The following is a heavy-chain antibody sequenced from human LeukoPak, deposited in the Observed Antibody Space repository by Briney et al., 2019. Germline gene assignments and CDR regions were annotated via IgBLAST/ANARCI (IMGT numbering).Heavy chain of an antibody. CDR2: ISGSVDST. Sequence: GGSLRLSCAASGFTFSTYAMSWVRQAPGKGLEWVSGISGSVDSTNYADSVKGRVTISRDNSKNTQYLQMNSLRAEDTAVYYCARGSYNPFDYWGQGTLVTVSS. D-gene: IGHD3-16*01. CDR3: ARGSYNPFDY. CDR1: GFTFSTYA. J-gene: IGHJ4*02. V-gene: IGHV3-23*01.